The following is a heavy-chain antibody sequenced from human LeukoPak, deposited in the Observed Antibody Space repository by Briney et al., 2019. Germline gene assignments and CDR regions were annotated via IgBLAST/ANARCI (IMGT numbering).Heavy chain of an antibody. Sequence: GGPLRLSCAASGFTFSSYAMSCVRQAPGKGLEWVSALSCSGGSTYYADSVKGRFTISRDNSKNTLYLQMNSLRAEDTAVYYCAKRADGWLQSDYFDYWGQGTLVAVSS. CDR2: LSCSGGST. CDR1: GFTFSSYA. V-gene: IGHV3-23*01. J-gene: IGHJ4*02. CDR3: AKRADGWLQSDYFDY. D-gene: IGHD5-24*01.